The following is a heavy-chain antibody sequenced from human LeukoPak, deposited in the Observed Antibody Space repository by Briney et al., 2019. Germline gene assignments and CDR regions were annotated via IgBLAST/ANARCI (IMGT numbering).Heavy chain of an antibody. V-gene: IGHV3-30*02. CDR2: IRYDGSNK. CDR3: AKDLSYYDSGGYRYFDY. J-gene: IGHJ4*02. CDR1: GFTFSSYG. D-gene: IGHD3-22*01. Sequence: GGSLRLSCAASGFTFSSYGMHWVRQAPGKGLEWVAFIRYDGSNKHYADSVKGRFAISRDNSKNTLYLQMDSLTPEDTDVYYCAKDLSYYDSGGYRYFDYWGQGTLVTVSS.